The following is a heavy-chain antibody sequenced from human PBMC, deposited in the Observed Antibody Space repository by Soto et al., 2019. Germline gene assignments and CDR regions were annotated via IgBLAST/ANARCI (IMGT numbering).Heavy chain of an antibody. D-gene: IGHD3-22*01. CDR2: ISAYNGNT. Sequence: GASVKVSCKASGYTFTSYGISWVRQAPGQGLEWMGWISAYNGNTNYAQKLQGRVTMTTDTSTSTAYMELRSLRSDDTAVYYCARAAKYYYDSSGYYDYWGQGTLVTVSS. V-gene: IGHV1-18*04. CDR1: GYTFTSYG. CDR3: ARAAKYYYDSSGYYDY. J-gene: IGHJ4*02.